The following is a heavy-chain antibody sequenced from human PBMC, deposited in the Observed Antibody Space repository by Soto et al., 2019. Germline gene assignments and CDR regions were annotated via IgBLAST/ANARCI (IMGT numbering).Heavy chain of an antibody. CDR1: GGSTMISSYY. D-gene: IGHD1-26*01. V-gene: IGHV4-39*01. Sequence: SETLSLTCDVSGGSTMISSYYCAWIRQPPGKGLEWIGSMYYSGSTYYNPSLKSRVTMSVDTSKNQFSLRLNSVTAADTAVYYCARLTIVGPTPYYFDYRGQGILVTVSS. CDR3: ARLTIVGPTPYYFDY. CDR2: MYYSGST. J-gene: IGHJ4*02.